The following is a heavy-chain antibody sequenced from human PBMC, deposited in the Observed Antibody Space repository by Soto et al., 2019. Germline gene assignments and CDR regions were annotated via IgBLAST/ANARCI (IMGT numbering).Heavy chain of an antibody. CDR3: ARGQLVPLYNWFDP. J-gene: IGHJ5*02. D-gene: IGHD6-13*01. Sequence: ETLSLPCAVYGGSFSGYYWSWIRQPPGKGLEWIGEINHSGSTNYNPSLKSRVTISVDTSKNQFSLKLSSVTAADTAVYYCARGQLVPLYNWFDPWGQGTLVTVSS. V-gene: IGHV4-34*01. CDR2: INHSGST. CDR1: GGSFSGYY.